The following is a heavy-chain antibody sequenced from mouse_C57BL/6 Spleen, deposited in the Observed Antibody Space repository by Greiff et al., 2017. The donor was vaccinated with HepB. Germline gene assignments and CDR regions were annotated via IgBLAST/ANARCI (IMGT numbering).Heavy chain of an antibody. CDR2: INPNNGGT. D-gene: IGHD2-1*01. CDR1: GYTFTDYN. V-gene: IGHV1-22*01. CDR3: AREGVYYGNYEYFDY. Sequence: EVQLQQSGPELVKPGASVKMSCKASGYTFTDYNMHWVKQSHGKSLEWIGYINPNNGGTSYNQKFKGKATLTVNKSSSTAYIELRSLTSEGSAVYYCAREGVYYGNYEYFDYWGQGTTLTVSS. J-gene: IGHJ2*01.